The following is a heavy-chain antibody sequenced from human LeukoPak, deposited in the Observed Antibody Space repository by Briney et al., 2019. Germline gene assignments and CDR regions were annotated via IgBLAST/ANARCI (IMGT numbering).Heavy chain of an antibody. CDR2: IYPGDSDT. J-gene: IGHJ5*02. D-gene: IGHD4-17*01. CDR1: GYNFTSYW. Sequence: GESLQISCKGSGYNFTSYWIGWVRQMPGKGLEWMGIIYPGDSDTRYSPSFQGQVTISADKSISTAYLQWSSLKASDTAMYYCARPVRGPSTTANWFDPWGQGTLVTVSS. V-gene: IGHV5-51*01. CDR3: ARPVRGPSTTANWFDP.